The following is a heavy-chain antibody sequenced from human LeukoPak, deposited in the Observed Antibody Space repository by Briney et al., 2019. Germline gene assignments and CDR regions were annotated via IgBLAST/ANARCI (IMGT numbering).Heavy chain of an antibody. CDR1: GFTFSSHG. J-gene: IGHJ4*02. Sequence: GGSLRLSCVASGFTFSSHGMHWVRQAPGKGLEWVAFIRYDGSNKYYTDSVKGRFTISRDNARNSLYLQMNSLRAEDTAIYYCARDTTISGVVIPFDYWGQGTLVTVSS. V-gene: IGHV3-30*02. D-gene: IGHD3-3*01. CDR2: IRYDGSNK. CDR3: ARDTTISGVVIPFDY.